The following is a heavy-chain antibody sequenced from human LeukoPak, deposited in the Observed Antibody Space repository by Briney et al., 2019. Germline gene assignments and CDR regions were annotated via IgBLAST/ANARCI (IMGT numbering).Heavy chain of an antibody. Sequence: GGPLRLPCAASGFTLRHAWVSWVRQATGKGREWVGRIKSKTDGGPTEYAAAGKGRFTRSSDNSKHTLYLQMNSLKTEDTAVYYCTTPRREIAVAGGDYWGQGTLVTVSS. CDR1: GFTLRHAW. CDR2: IKSKTDGGPT. CDR3: TTPRREIAVAGGDY. J-gene: IGHJ4*02. V-gene: IGHV3-15*01. D-gene: IGHD6-19*01.